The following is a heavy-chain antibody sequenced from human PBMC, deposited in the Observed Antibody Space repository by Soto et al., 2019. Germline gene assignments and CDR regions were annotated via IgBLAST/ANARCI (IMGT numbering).Heavy chain of an antibody. V-gene: IGHV1-18*01. CDR1: GYSFTRYG. J-gene: IGHJ4*02. D-gene: IGHD2-15*01. CDR2: INACNGNT. CDR3: ARDLGGWPDY. Sequence: ASVKVSCKASGYSFTRYGIGWARQAPGQGLEWMGWINACNGNTKYAQNLQGRLTMTTDTSTSTAYMELRSLRSEDTAVYYCARDLGGWPDYWGQGTLVTVSS.